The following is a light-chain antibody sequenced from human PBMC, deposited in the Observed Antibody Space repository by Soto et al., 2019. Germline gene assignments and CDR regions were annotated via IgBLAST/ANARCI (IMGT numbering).Light chain of an antibody. J-gene: IGLJ1*01. CDR1: ISDVGDYKY. V-gene: IGLV2-14*03. Sequence: QSALTQPASVSGSPGQSITISCTGTISDVGDYKYVSWYQQHPGTAPKLIIYDVSNRPSGVSNRFSGSKSGSTASLTISGLQAEDEADYYCSAYTTSSTLYVFGTGTKVTVL. CDR3: SAYTTSSTLYV. CDR2: DVS.